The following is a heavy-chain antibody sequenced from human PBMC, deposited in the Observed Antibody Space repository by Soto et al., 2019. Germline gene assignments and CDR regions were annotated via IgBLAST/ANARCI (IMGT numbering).Heavy chain of an antibody. CDR2: IYPGDSDT. D-gene: IGHD6-13*01. CDR1: GYSFTSYW. J-gene: IGHJ4*02. Sequence: GESLKISCKGSGYSFTSYWIGWVRQMPGKGLEWMGIIYPGDSDTRYSPSLQGQVTISADKSISTAYLQWSRLKASDTAMYYCARGGGGSSWYRPYDYWGQGTLVTVS. CDR3: ARGGGGSSWYRPYDY. V-gene: IGHV5-51*01.